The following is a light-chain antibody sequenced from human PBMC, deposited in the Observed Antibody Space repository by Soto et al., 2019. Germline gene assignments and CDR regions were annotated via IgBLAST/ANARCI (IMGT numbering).Light chain of an antibody. CDR2: RNN. Sequence: QSVLTQPPSASGTPGQRVTISCSGSSSNIGSNTVNWYQQLPGTAPKLLIYRNNQRPSGVPDRFSGSKSGTSASLAISGLQSEDEADYYCAAWDDSLNGWVFGGGTKGTVL. CDR1: SSNIGSNT. V-gene: IGLV1-44*01. CDR3: AAWDDSLNGWV. J-gene: IGLJ3*02.